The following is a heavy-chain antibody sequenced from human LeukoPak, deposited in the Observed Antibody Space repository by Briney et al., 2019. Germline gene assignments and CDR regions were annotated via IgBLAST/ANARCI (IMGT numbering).Heavy chain of an antibody. D-gene: IGHD6-19*01. CDR3: TRGRIAVAGKPFDY. CDR2: IRSKGYGGTT. J-gene: IGHJ4*02. Sequence: PGGSLRLSCTASGFTFGDYAMSWVRQAPGKGLEWVGFIRSKGYGGTTEYAASVKGRFTIPRDDSKSIAYLQMNSLKTEDTAVYYCTRGRIAVAGKPFDYWGQGTLVTVSS. V-gene: IGHV3-49*04. CDR1: GFTFGDYA.